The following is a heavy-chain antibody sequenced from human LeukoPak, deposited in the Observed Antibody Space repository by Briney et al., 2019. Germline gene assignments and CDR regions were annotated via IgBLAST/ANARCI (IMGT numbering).Heavy chain of an antibody. Sequence: GGSLRLSCAASGFTFSNHWMNWLRQAPGKGLEWVANIKGDGSETFYVDSVKGRFTISRDNAKNSLYLQMHSLRAEDTAVYYCAKDSQQLVRLGAFDIWGQGTMVTVSS. J-gene: IGHJ3*02. V-gene: IGHV3-7*03. CDR1: GFTFSNHW. D-gene: IGHD6-13*01. CDR2: IKGDGSET. CDR3: AKDSQQLVRLGAFDI.